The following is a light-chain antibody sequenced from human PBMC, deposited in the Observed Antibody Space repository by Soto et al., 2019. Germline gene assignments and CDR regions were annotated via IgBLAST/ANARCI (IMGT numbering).Light chain of an antibody. V-gene: IGKV3-20*01. J-gene: IGKJ1*01. CDR1: QSVSSSY. CDR3: QQYGSSSWT. CDR2: GAS. Sequence: EIVMTQSPATLSLSPGERATLSCRASQSVSSSYLAWYQQKPGQAPRLLIYGASSRATGISDRFSGSGSGTDFTLTISRLEPEDFAVYYCQQYGSSSWTFGQGTMVDI.